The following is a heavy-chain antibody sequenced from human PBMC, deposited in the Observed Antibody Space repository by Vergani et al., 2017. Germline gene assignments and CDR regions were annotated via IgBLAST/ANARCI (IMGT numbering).Heavy chain of an antibody. CDR2: INHNSGGT. CDR3: ARVGTSSNCDYFDY. J-gene: IGHJ4*02. V-gene: IGHV1-2*02. D-gene: IGHD2-2*01. CDR1: GYTFTDYF. Sequence: QVQLVQSGAEVKKPGASVKVSCKASGYTFTDYFMHWVRQAPGQGLEWMGWINHNSGGTNYAQTFQGRVTMTRDTSFSTAYMELSNLRSDDTAVYYCARVGTSSNCDYFDYWGQGTLVTVSS.